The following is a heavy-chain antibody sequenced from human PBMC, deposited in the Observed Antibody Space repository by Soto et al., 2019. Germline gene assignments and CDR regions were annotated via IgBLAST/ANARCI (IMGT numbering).Heavy chain of an antibody. Sequence: GGSLRLSCAASGFTFSSYAMHWVRQAPGKCLDFFSAISSIGGSTYFANSVKGRFTISRDNSKNTLFLQMGSLRAEDLAVYYCARERLVTTIGSDAFDIWGQGTMVTVSS. CDR2: ISSIGGST. J-gene: IGHJ3*02. V-gene: IGHV3-64*01. CDR1: GFTFSSYA. D-gene: IGHD5-12*01. CDR3: ARERLVTTIGSDAFDI.